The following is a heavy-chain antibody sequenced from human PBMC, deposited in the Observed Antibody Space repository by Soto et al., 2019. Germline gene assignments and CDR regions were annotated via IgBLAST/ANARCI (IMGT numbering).Heavy chain of an antibody. V-gene: IGHV3-23*01. CDR3: AKAYRSSPTYYYYYGMYV. J-gene: IGHJ6*04. CDR2: ISGSGGST. Sequence: GGSLRLSCAASGFTFSSYAMSWVRQAPGKGLEWVSAISGSGGSTYYADSVKGRFTISRDNSKNTLYLQMNSLRAEDTAVYYRAKAYRSSPTYYYYYGMYVWGKGTTVTVSS. CDR1: GFTFSSYA. D-gene: IGHD6-6*01.